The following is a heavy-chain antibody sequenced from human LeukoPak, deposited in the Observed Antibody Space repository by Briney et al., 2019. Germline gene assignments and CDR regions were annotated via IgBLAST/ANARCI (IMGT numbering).Heavy chain of an antibody. CDR2: IFYSGST. Sequence: SETLSLTCTVSGGSLSTYYWSWIRQPPGKGLEWIWYIFYSGSTNYNPSLKSRVTISVDTFNDQFSLKLSSVTAADTAVYYCARHRSAAAMFDPWGQGTLVTVSS. J-gene: IGHJ5*02. CDR3: ARHRSAAAMFDP. V-gene: IGHV4-59*08. D-gene: IGHD6-13*01. CDR1: GGSLSTYY.